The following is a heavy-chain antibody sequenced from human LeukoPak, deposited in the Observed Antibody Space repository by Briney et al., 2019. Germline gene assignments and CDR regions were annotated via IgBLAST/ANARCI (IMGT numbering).Heavy chain of an antibody. D-gene: IGHD1-1*01. V-gene: IGHV4-34*01. CDR3: ARGRVSSSTWYSTYYYYFYMDV. CDR1: GGSFSGYY. CDR2: INQSGST. Sequence: SETLSLTCAVYGGSFSGYYWNWIRQSPGKGLEWIGEINQSGSTSYNPSLKSRVTISVDTSKNQLSLKLSSVTAADTAVYFCARGRVSSSTWYSTYYYYFYMDVWGKGTTVTVSS. J-gene: IGHJ6*03.